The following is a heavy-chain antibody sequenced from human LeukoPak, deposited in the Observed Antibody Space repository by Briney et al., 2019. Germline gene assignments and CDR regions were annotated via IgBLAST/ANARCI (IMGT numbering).Heavy chain of an antibody. CDR1: GFTVNSDY. J-gene: IGHJ6*02. D-gene: IGHD4-23*01. CDR2: LYDGGST. V-gene: IGHV3-66*01. CDR3: ARGVYGGWYYGMDV. Sequence: GGSLRLSCAASGFTVNSDYMSWVRQAPGKGLEWVSVLYDGGSTYYADSVKGRFTISRDNSKNTLYLQMNSLRAEDTAVYYCARGVYGGWYYGMDVWGQGTTVTVSS.